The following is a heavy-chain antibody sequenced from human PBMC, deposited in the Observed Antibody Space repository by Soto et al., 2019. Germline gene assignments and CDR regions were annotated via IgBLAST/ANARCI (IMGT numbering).Heavy chain of an antibody. CDR3: ARVSTVTRHDY. D-gene: IGHD4-17*01. V-gene: IGHV4-59*01. CDR1: AASIGSSY. Sequence: PSETLSLTCTVSAASIGSSYWSWIRQPPGKGLEWMGYIFYSGSTNYSPSLNSRVSITFDTSKNQFHLNLRSVTAPATSLYSGARVSTVTRHDYLRQGILV. J-gene: IGHJ4*02. CDR2: IFYSGST.